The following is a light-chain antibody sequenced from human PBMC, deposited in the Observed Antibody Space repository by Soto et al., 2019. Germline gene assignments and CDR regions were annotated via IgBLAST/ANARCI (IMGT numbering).Light chain of an antibody. V-gene: IGKV1-5*03. J-gene: IGKJ2*01. CDR2: KAS. CDR1: QSISSW. CDR3: QQYNSYQYT. Sequence: IQMTQSPSTQSASVGDRVTITCRASQSISSWLAWYQQKPGKAPKLLIYKASSLEGGIPSRFSGSGSETEFTLTISSLQPEDFATYYCQQYNSYQYTFGQGTKLEIK.